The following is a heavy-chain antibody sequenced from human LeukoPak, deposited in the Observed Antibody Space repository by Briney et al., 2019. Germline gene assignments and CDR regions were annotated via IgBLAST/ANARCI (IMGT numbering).Heavy chain of an antibody. CDR3: AKVRPARTAAGAIDY. CDR1: GFTFSSYA. J-gene: IGHJ4*02. CDR2: ISYDGSNK. D-gene: IGHD6-13*01. Sequence: GGSLRLSCAASGFTFSSYAMSWVRQAPGKGLEWVAVISYDGSNKYYADSVKGRFTISRDNSKNTLYLQMNSLRAEDTAVYYCAKVRPARTAAGAIDYWGQGTLVTVSS. V-gene: IGHV3-30*18.